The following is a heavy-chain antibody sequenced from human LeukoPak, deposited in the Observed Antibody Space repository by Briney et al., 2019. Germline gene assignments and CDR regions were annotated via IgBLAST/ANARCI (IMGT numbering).Heavy chain of an antibody. V-gene: IGHV3-9*03. Sequence: TGGSLRLSCAASGFIFDDYAMHWVRQAPGKGLEWVSGISWNSGSIGYADSVKGRFTISRDNAKNSLYLQMNSLRAEDMALYYCAKDIFEKNPSTGCAFDIWGQGTMVTVSS. CDR3: AKDIFEKNPSTGCAFDI. J-gene: IGHJ3*02. CDR1: GFIFDDYA. CDR2: ISWNSGSI. D-gene: IGHD3-3*01.